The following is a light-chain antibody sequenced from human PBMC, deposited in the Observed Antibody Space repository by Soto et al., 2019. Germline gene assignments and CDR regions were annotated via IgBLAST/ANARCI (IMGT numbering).Light chain of an antibody. Sequence: QSVLTQPASVSGSPGQSITVSCTGTSSDIGGYNYVSWYQHHPGKAPQLIIYEVNLRPSGVSDRFSASKSGDTASPTISGLQAGDEADYYCCSYSTSNTHNYVFGTGTKVTVL. V-gene: IGLV2-14*01. CDR1: SSDIGGYNY. CDR3: CSYSTSNTHNYV. J-gene: IGLJ1*01. CDR2: EVN.